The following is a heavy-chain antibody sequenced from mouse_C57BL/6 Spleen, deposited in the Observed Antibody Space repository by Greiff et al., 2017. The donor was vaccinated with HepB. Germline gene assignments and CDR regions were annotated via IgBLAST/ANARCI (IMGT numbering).Heavy chain of an antibody. Sequence: EVQVVESGGGLVKPGGSLKLSCAASGFTFSSYAMSWVRQTPEKRLEWVATISDGGSYTYYPDNVKGRFTISRDNAKNNLYLQMSHLKSEDTAMYYCARSASDGYPFAYWGQGTLVTVSA. CDR1: GFTFSSYA. D-gene: IGHD2-3*01. V-gene: IGHV5-4*01. CDR3: ARSASDGYPFAY. J-gene: IGHJ3*01. CDR2: ISDGGSYT.